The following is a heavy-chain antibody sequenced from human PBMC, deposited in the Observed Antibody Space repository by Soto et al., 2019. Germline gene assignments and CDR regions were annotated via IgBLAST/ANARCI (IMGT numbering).Heavy chain of an antibody. Sequence: GGSLRLSCAASGFTFSGSAMHWVRQASGKGLEWVGRIRSKANSYATAYAASVKGRFTISRDDSKNTAYLQMNSLKTEDTAVYYCTRPRAGDYQAFDIWGQGTMVTVSS. V-gene: IGHV3-73*01. J-gene: IGHJ3*02. CDR2: IRSKANSYAT. CDR1: GFTFSGSA. D-gene: IGHD4-17*01. CDR3: TRPRAGDYQAFDI.